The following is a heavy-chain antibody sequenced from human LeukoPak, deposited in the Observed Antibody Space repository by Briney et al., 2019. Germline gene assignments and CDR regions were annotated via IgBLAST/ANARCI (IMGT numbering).Heavy chain of an antibody. Sequence: ASVKVSCKASGYTFTGYYMHWVRQAPGQGLEWMGWINPNSGGTNYAQKFQGRVTMTRDTSISTAYMELSRLRSGDTAVYYCARDDSGSSDPGAYWGQGTLVTVSS. CDR2: INPNSGGT. J-gene: IGHJ4*02. CDR3: ARDDSGSSDPGAY. CDR1: GYTFTGYY. V-gene: IGHV1-2*02. D-gene: IGHD1-26*01.